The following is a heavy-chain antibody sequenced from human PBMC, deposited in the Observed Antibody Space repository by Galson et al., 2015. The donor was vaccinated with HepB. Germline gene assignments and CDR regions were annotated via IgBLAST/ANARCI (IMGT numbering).Heavy chain of an antibody. CDR1: GGTFSSYA. J-gene: IGHJ6*02. CDR3: ARSPRITIFGDADRPYYYYGMDV. D-gene: IGHD3-3*01. V-gene: IGHV1-69*13. CDR2: IIPIFGTA. Sequence: SVKVSCKASGGTFSSYAISWVRQAPGQGLEWMGGIIPIFGTANYAQKFQGRVTITADESTSTAYMELSSLRSEDTAVYYCARSPRITIFGDADRPYYYYGMDVWGQGTTVTVSS.